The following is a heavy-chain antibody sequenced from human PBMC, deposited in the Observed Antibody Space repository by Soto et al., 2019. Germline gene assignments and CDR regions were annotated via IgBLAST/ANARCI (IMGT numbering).Heavy chain of an antibody. CDR1: GGTFSSYA. D-gene: IGHD2-15*01. CDR3: ARGIVVVVAATYYYYYGMDV. V-gene: IGHV1-69*10. Sequence: SVKVSCKASGGTFSSYAISWVRQAPGQGLEWMGGIIPILGIANYAQKFQGRVTITADKSTSTAYMELSSLRSEDTAVYYCARGIVVVVAATYYYYYGMDVWGQGTTVTVSS. CDR2: IIPILGIA. J-gene: IGHJ6*02.